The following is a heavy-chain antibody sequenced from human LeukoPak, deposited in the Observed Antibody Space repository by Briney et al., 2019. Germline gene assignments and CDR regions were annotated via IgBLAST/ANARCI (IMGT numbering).Heavy chain of an antibody. D-gene: IGHD5-24*01. CDR2: IYYTGNT. V-gene: IGHV4-39*01. CDR3: ARQSVQMATIFDF. Sequence: PSETLSLTCTVSGVSISSSNSYWGWIRQPPGKGLEWIGSIYYTGNTYYNASLKSRVSVSVDTSKNQISLRLTSVTAADTAVYYCARQSVQMATIFDFWGQGTLVTVSS. CDR1: GVSISSSNSY. J-gene: IGHJ4*02.